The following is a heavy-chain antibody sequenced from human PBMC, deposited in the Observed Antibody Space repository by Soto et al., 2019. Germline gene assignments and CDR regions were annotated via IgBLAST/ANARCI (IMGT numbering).Heavy chain of an antibody. J-gene: IGHJ3*02. V-gene: IGHV1-69*12. CDR3: ARDTRGGYYDSSGFAFDI. Sequence: QVQLVQSGAEVKKPGSSVKVSCKASGGTFSSYAISWVRQAPGQGLEWMGGIIPIFGTANYAQKFQGRVTITADESTSTAYRELSSLRSEDTAVYYCARDTRGGYYDSSGFAFDIWGQGTMVTVSS. CDR2: IIPIFGTA. D-gene: IGHD3-22*01. CDR1: GGTFSSYA.